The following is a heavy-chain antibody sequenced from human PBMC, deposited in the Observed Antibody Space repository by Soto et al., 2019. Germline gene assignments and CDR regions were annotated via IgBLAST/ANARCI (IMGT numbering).Heavy chain of an antibody. J-gene: IGHJ6*02. CDR2: ISGSGGST. Sequence: PGGSLRLSCAASGFTFSSYAMSWVRQAPGKGLEWVSAISGSGGSTYYADSVKGRFTISRDNSKNTLYLQMNSLRAEDTAVYYCARPRLEWSKAFDYYYYGMDVWGQGTTVTVSS. D-gene: IGHD3-3*01. V-gene: IGHV3-23*01. CDR3: ARPRLEWSKAFDYYYYGMDV. CDR1: GFTFSSYA.